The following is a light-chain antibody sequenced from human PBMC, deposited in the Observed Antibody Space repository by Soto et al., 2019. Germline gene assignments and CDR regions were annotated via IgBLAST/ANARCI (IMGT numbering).Light chain of an antibody. Sequence: QSALTQPASVSGSPGQSITISCTGSSSDVGVYKYVSWYQQHPGKAPRLMIYEVSNRPSGVSNRFSGSKSGNTASLTISGLQAEDEADYYCSSYASSSSLVFGGGTKLTV. J-gene: IGLJ3*02. V-gene: IGLV2-14*01. CDR3: SSYASSSSLV. CDR2: EVS. CDR1: SSDVGVYKY.